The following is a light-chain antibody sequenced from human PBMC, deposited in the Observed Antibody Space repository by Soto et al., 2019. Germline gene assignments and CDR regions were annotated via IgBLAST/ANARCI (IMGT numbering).Light chain of an antibody. V-gene: IGLV2-8*01. CDR2: EVT. CDR1: SSDVGAYNF. Sequence: QSALTQPPSASGSPGQSVTISCTGTSSDVGAYNFVSWYQQLPGKAPKLMIYEVTKRPSGVPDRFSGSKSGNTASLTVSGLQAEDEAGYYCSSYAGSITIYVFGTGTKLTVL. CDR3: SSYAGSITIYV. J-gene: IGLJ1*01.